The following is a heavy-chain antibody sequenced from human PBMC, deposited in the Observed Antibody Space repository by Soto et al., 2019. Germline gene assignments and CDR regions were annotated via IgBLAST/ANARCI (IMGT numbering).Heavy chain of an antibody. D-gene: IGHD2-21*02. CDR2: INAGNSNT. CDR1: GYTFTSYA. CDR3: AGSIVVLTALDY. V-gene: IGHV1-3*05. J-gene: IGHJ4*02. Sequence: QVQLVQSGAEEKKPGASVKVSCKASGYTFTSYAMHWVRQAPGQRLEWMGWINAGNSNTKYSLKFQGRVTITRDTSTVNAYMELSSVKSEETSEYSCAGSIVVLTALDYWGQGTLVTVSS.